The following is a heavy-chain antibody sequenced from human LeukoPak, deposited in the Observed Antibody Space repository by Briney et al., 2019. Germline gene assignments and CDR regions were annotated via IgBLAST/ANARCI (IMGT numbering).Heavy chain of an antibody. CDR3: AREGSDILTGYPYGFDI. D-gene: IGHD3-9*01. CDR2: ISSSSNYI. J-gene: IGHJ3*02. CDR1: RFIYSSYS. V-gene: IGHV3-21*01. Sequence: GGSLRLSCAASRFIYSSYSMNWVRQAPGKGLEWVSSISSSSNYIYYADSVKGRFTISRDNAKNSLYLQMNSLRAEDTAVYYCAREGSDILTGYPYGFDIWGQGTMVTVSS.